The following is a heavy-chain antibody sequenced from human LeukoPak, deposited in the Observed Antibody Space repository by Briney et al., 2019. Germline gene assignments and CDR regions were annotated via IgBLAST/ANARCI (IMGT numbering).Heavy chain of an antibody. CDR2: IYSGGST. V-gene: IGHV3-53*01. J-gene: IGHJ4*02. CDR1: GFTVSSNY. CDR3: AKEGASGSYGSVYFDY. D-gene: IGHD1-26*01. Sequence: PGGSLRLSCAASGFTVSSNYMSWVRQAPGKGLEWVSVIYSGGSTYYADSVKGRFTISRDNSKNTLYLQMNSLRAEDTAVYYCAKEGASGSYGSVYFDYWGQGTLVTVSS.